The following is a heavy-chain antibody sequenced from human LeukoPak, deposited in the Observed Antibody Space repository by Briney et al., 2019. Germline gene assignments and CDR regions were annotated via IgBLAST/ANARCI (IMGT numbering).Heavy chain of an antibody. CDR3: XRXXXGXLXEVXXNYFDH. V-gene: IGHV4-39*01. D-gene: IGHD3-10*01. CDR1: GDSISSTNSY. CDR2: IYHGGRT. Sequence: SETLSLTCSVSGDSISSTNSYWGRIRQPPGKGLEWIANIYHGGRTCYNPSLKSRVTISVDTSKNQSSLTLSSFTATDTAVYXXXRXXXGXLXEVXXNYFDHWGQGALVIVSS. J-gene: IGHJ4*02.